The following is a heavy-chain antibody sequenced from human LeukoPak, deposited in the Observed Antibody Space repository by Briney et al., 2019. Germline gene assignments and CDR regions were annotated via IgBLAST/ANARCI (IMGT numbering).Heavy chain of an antibody. Sequence: GGSLRLSCAASGFTLSSYAMSWVRQAPGKGLECVSYISSSGNTTYHADSVKGRFTISRDNAKNSLYLQMSSLRAEDTAVYYCARDGGSSWYFDYWGQGTLVTVSS. CDR1: GFTLSSYA. J-gene: IGHJ4*02. D-gene: IGHD6-13*01. CDR2: ISSSGNTT. V-gene: IGHV3-48*04. CDR3: ARDGGSSWYFDY.